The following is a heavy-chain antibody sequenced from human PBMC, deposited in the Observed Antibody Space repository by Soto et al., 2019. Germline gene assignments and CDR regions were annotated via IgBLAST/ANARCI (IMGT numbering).Heavy chain of an antibody. D-gene: IGHD3-16*01. Sequence: EVQLLESGGGLVQPGGSLRLSCAASGFAFSRYAVSWVRQAPGKGLEWVSGITGSGVGTYYADSVEGRFTISRDNSKNTLYLQMTSLRAEDTAVYYCAKPLTFAGGKYFDYWGQGTLVTVSS. V-gene: IGHV3-23*01. CDR2: ITGSGVGT. J-gene: IGHJ4*02. CDR3: AKPLTFAGGKYFDY. CDR1: GFAFSRYA.